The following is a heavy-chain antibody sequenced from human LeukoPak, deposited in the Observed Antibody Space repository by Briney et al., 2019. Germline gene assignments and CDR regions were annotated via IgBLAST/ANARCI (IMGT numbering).Heavy chain of an antibody. D-gene: IGHD1-1*01. V-gene: IGHV3-9*01. CDR2: ISWNSGSI. J-gene: IGHJ6*02. CDR1: GLTFDDYA. Sequence: GGSLRLSCAASGLTFDDYAMHWVRQAPGKGLEWVSGISWNSGSIGYADSVKGRFTISRDDAKNSLYLQMNSLRAEDTALYYCAKDIGYEWNYGMDVWGQGTTVTVSS. CDR3: AKDIGYEWNYGMDV.